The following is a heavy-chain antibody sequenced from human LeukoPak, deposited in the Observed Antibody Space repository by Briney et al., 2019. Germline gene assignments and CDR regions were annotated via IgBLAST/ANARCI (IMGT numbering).Heavy chain of an antibody. CDR3: ARDASDIVVVPAAVGPFDL. D-gene: IGHD2-2*01. CDR1: GFTFSSYA. Sequence: GVSLRLSCAASGFTFSSYAMFSVRRTPGKGLEYFSVISGNGVSIHYANYVKGRFTISRDNSKNTLYLQMGSLRAEDMAVYYCARDASDIVVVPAAVGPFDLWGQGTLVTVSS. V-gene: IGHV3-64*01. J-gene: IGHJ4*02. CDR2: ISGNGVSI.